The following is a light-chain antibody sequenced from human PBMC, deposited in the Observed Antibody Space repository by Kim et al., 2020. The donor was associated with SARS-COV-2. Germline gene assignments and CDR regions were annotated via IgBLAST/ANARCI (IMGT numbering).Light chain of an antibody. CDR2: QDI. CDR1: NLGHKY. J-gene: IGLJ2*01. Sequence: FSPGQTASLTCPGDNLGHKYPSWYQQKPGQSPVLFIYQDIKRPSGIPERFSGSNSGNTATLTIRGTQAMDEADYYCQAWDRSTVVFGGGTQLTVL. CDR3: QAWDRSTVV. V-gene: IGLV3-1*01.